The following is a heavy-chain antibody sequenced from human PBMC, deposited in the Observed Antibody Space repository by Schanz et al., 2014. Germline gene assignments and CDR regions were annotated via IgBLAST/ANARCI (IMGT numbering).Heavy chain of an antibody. D-gene: IGHD6-13*01. CDR1: GFTFNSYA. V-gene: IGHV3-23*01. J-gene: IGHJ4*01. Sequence: DVQLLESGGGLVQPRGSLRLSCAASGFTFNSYAMTWVRQAPGKGLEWVSSISHSGGSKYYADSVKGRFTISRDNSENTLYLQMNSLRAEDTAVYYCAREQIMAAAGLVDYWGHGTLVAVSS. CDR3: AREQIMAAAGLVDY. CDR2: ISHSGGSK.